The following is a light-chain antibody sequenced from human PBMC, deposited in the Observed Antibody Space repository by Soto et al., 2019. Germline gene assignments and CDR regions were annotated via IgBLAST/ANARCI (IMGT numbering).Light chain of an antibody. J-gene: IGKJ3*01. V-gene: IGKV3-20*01. CDR1: QLVVTEY. Sequence: DIVLTQSPGTLSLSPGERATLSCRASQLVVTEYLHWYQQKPGQAPRLLSYGALNRATGIPDRLSGSGSRTDFALSITILEPEGCSGYYCQFFGRSVTFGPGTRVDVE. CDR2: GAL. CDR3: QFFGRSVT.